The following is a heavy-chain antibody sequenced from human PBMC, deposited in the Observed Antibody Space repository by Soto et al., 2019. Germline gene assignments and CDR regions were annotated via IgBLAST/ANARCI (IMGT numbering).Heavy chain of an antibody. V-gene: IGHV4-30-4*01. CDR3: ARDWSCSSTSCFSHYGMDV. CDR1: GGSISRGDYY. D-gene: IGHD2-2*01. CDR2: IYYSGST. Sequence: SETLSLTCTVSGGSISRGDYYWSLIRQPPGKGLEWIGYIYYSGSTYYNPSLKSRVTISVDTSKNQFSLKLSSVTAADTAVYYCARDWSCSSTSCFSHYGMDVWGPGTTITVSS. J-gene: IGHJ6*02.